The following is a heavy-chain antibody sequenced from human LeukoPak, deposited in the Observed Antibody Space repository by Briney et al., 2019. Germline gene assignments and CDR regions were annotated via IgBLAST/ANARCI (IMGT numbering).Heavy chain of an antibody. Sequence: PGGSLRLSCAASGFTFSSYSMNWVRQAPGKGLEWVSYISSSSSTIYYADSVKGRFTISRDNAKNSLYLQMNSLRAEDTAVYYCARGSRLRYCSGGSCFDTDYWGQGTLVTVSS. CDR1: GFTFSSYS. V-gene: IGHV3-48*04. CDR3: ARGSRLRYCSGGSCFDTDY. D-gene: IGHD2-15*01. J-gene: IGHJ4*02. CDR2: ISSSSSTI.